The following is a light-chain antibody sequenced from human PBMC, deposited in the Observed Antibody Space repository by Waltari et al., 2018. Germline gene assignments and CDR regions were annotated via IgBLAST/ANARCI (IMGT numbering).Light chain of an antibody. CDR2: TAS. J-gene: IGKJ5*01. CDR1: QGIGNY. Sequence: DIQFTQSPSFLSASVGDRVTITCRSRQGIGNYLAWYQQKAGKAPKLLIHTASTLQGGVPSRFSGSGSGTEFTLTISSLQPEDFATYYCQQRNSYPITFGQGTRLEIK. V-gene: IGKV1-9*01. CDR3: QQRNSYPIT.